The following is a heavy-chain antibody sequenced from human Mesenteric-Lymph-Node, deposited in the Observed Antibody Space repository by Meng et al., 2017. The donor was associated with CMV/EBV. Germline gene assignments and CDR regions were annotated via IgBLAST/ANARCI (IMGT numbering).Heavy chain of an antibody. Sequence: FGCSISSYYWNWIRQPPGKGLEWIGCIYYSGSTSYNPSLKSRVTMSVDTSKKQFSLKLSSVTAADTAVYYCARGVVPDAVNWFDPWGQGTLVTVSS. D-gene: IGHD2-2*01. V-gene: IGHV4-59*08. CDR3: ARGVVPDAVNWFDP. J-gene: IGHJ5*02. CDR2: IYYSGST. CDR1: GCSISSYY.